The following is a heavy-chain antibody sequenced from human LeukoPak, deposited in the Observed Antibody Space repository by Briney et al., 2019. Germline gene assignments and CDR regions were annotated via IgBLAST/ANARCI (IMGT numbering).Heavy chain of an antibody. Sequence: ASVKVSCKASGYTFTSYGISWVRQAPEQGLEWMGWISAYNGNTNYAQKLQGRVTMTTDTSTSTAYMELRSLRSDDTAVYYCARVGIAAAGTPQGGSSYWGQGTLVTVSS. V-gene: IGHV1-18*01. CDR3: ARVGIAAAGTPQGGSSY. D-gene: IGHD6-13*01. J-gene: IGHJ4*02. CDR2: ISAYNGNT. CDR1: GYTFTSYG.